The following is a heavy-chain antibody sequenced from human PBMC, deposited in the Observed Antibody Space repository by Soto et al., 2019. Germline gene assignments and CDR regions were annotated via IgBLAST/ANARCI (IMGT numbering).Heavy chain of an antibody. CDR1: GGSISSSSYY. CDR3: ARHVDYYGSGDLNWFDP. V-gene: IGHV4-39*01. CDR2: IYYSGST. D-gene: IGHD3-10*01. Sequence: QLQLQESGPGLVKPSETLSLTCTVSGGSISSSSYYWGWIRQPPGKGLEWIGSIYYSGSTYYNPSRKSRVTISVDTSKNQFSLKLSSVTAADTAVYYCARHVDYYGSGDLNWFDPWGQGTLVTVSS. J-gene: IGHJ5*02.